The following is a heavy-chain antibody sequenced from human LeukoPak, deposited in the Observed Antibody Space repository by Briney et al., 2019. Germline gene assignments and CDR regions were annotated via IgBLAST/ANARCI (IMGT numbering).Heavy chain of an antibody. CDR3: ARDDLLRFLESGPDEDGGY. J-gene: IGHJ4*02. D-gene: IGHD3-3*01. Sequence: GGSLRLSCAASGFTFSSYSMNWVRQAPGKGLEWVSYISSSSSTIYYADSVKGRFTISRDNAKNSLYLQMNSLRAEDTAVYYCARDDLLRFLESGPDEDGGYWGQGTLVTVSS. CDR2: ISSSSSTI. V-gene: IGHV3-48*01. CDR1: GFTFSSYS.